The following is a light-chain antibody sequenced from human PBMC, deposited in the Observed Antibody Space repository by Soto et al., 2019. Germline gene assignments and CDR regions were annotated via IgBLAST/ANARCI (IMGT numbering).Light chain of an antibody. CDR3: CSYAGSFYV. V-gene: IGLV2-11*01. J-gene: IGLJ1*01. CDR1: SSDVGGYNY. CDR2: DVN. Sequence: QSVLTQPRSVSGSPGQSVTISCTGTSSDVGGYNYVSWYQQHPGKAPKFMIYDVNKRPSGVPDRFSGSKSGNTASLTISGLQAEDEADYYCCSYAGSFYVFGSGTKLIVL.